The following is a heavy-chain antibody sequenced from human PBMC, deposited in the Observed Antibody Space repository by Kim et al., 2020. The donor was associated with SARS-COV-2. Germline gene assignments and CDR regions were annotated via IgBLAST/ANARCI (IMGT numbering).Heavy chain of an antibody. CDR2: IYHSGST. Sequence: SETLSLTCAVSGGSISSSNWWSWVRQPPGKGLEWIGEIYHSGSTNYNPSLKSRVTISVDKSKNQFSLKLSSVTAADTAVYYCAREKWGGAAAEDYYGMDVWGQGTTVTVSS. J-gene: IGHJ6*02. D-gene: IGHD6-13*01. V-gene: IGHV4-4*02. CDR3: AREKWGGAAAEDYYGMDV. CDR1: GGSISSSNW.